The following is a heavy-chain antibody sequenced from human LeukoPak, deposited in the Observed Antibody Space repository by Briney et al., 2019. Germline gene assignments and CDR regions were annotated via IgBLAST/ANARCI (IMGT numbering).Heavy chain of an antibody. D-gene: IGHD3-22*01. CDR1: GFNFNEYA. CDR2: IVGSGDSS. V-gene: IGHV3-23*01. Sequence: GSLRLSCVASGFNFNEYAMAWVRQAPGKRPQWVSSIVGSGDSSVYADSVKGRFTISRDNSKHILYLQMNSLRVEDAAVYFCAKDRYSSSSGYLFDSWGQGTLVTVSS. CDR3: AKDRYSSSSGYLFDS. J-gene: IGHJ4*02.